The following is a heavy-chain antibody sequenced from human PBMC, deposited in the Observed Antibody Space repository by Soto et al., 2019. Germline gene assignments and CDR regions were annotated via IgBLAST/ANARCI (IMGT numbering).Heavy chain of an antibody. Sequence: SETLSLTSTVSGGSISSGGYYWSWIRQHPGKGLEWIGYIYYSGSTYYNPSLKSRVTISVDTSKNQFSLKLSSVTAADTAVYYCARGSRSGYLDHDAFDIWGQGTMVTVSS. CDR2: IYYSGST. CDR1: GGSISSGGYY. J-gene: IGHJ3*02. V-gene: IGHV4-31*03. D-gene: IGHD3-3*01. CDR3: ARGSRSGYLDHDAFDI.